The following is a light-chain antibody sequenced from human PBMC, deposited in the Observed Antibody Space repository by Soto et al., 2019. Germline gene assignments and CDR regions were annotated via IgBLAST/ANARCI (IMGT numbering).Light chain of an antibody. CDR2: DAS. CDR3: QQRSNWPS. J-gene: IGKJ4*01. CDR1: QSVSSS. V-gene: IGKV3-11*01. Sequence: EIVLTQSPATLSLSPGERATLSCRASQSVSSSLAWYQQKPGQAPRLLIYDASNRATGIPARFSGSGSGTDFTLTISSPEPEDYAVYYCQQRSNWPSFGGGTKVEIK.